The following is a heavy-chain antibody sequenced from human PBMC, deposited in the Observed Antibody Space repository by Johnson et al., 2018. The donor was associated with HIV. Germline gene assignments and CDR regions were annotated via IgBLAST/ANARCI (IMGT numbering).Heavy chain of an antibody. V-gene: IGHV3-20*04. J-gene: IGHJ3*02. D-gene: IGHD2-21*01. Sequence: MMLVESGGAVVRPGGSLRLSCAASGFNFDDHGMSWVRQAPGKGLEWVSAISGSGGSTYYADSVKGRFTISRDNAKNSLYLQMNSLRAEDTAFYYCAKAYCPGCDGFDIWGQGTLVTVSS. CDR1: GFNFDDHG. CDR3: AKAYCPGCDGFDI. CDR2: ISGSGGST.